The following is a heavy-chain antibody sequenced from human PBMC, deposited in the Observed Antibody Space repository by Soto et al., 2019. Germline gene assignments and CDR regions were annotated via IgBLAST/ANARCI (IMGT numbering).Heavy chain of an antibody. CDR1: GFTFSSNY. V-gene: IGHV3-53*04. Sequence: GGSLRLSCAASGFTFSSNYMSWVRQAPGKGLEWVSVIYSGGSTYYADSVEGRFTISRHNSNNMLYLQMNSPRAEDTARHNCASETPAEVPAARGWYYMDVWGKGTTVTVSS. CDR2: IYSGGST. J-gene: IGHJ6*03. D-gene: IGHD2-2*01. CDR3: ASETPAEVPAARGWYYMDV.